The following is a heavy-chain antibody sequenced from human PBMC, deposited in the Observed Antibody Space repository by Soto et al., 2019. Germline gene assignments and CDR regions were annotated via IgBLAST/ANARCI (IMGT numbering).Heavy chain of an antibody. D-gene: IGHD3-22*01. V-gene: IGHV3-33*01. J-gene: IGHJ4*02. CDR1: GFTFSSYG. Sequence: QVQLVESGGGVVQPGRSLRLSCAASGFTFSSYGMHWVRQAPGKGLEWVAVIWYDGSNKYYADSVKGRFTISRDNSKNTLYLQMNSLRAEDTAVYYCARDYGTYYYDSSGYVDYWGQGTLVTVSS. CDR3: ARDYGTYYYDSSGYVDY. CDR2: IWYDGSNK.